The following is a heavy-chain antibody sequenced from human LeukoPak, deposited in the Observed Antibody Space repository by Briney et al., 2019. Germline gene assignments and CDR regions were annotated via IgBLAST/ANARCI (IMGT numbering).Heavy chain of an antibody. J-gene: IGHJ5*02. V-gene: IGHV3-23*01. CDR2: IDDSGTST. CDR1: GFTFNRLH. CDR3: GKDFDEFEAADWFDP. D-gene: IGHD6-25*01. Sequence: QPGGSLRLSCAASGFTFNRLHMSWVRQAPGKGLEWVSSIDDSGTSTYYADFVKGRFTISRDNSQNTLFLQMNSLRAEDTAVYFCGKDFDEFEAADWFDPRGQGILVTVSS.